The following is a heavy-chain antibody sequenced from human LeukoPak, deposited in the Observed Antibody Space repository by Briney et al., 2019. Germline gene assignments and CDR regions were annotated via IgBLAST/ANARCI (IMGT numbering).Heavy chain of an antibody. J-gene: IGHJ4*02. CDR2: INWNGGST. CDR1: GFTFDDYG. CDR3: ARGSSYSSSSAVDY. Sequence: GGSLRLSCAASGFTFDDYGMRWVRQAPGKGLEWVSGINWNGGSTGYADSVKGRFTISRDNAKNSLYLQMNSLRAEDTALYHCARGSSYSSSSAVDYWGQGTLVTVSS. D-gene: IGHD6-6*01. V-gene: IGHV3-20*01.